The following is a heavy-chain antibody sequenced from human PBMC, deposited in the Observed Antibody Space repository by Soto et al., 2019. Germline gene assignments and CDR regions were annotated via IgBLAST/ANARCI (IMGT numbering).Heavy chain of an antibody. J-gene: IGHJ4*02. V-gene: IGHV4-39*07. D-gene: IGHD6-19*01. Sequence: SETLSLTCTVSGGSISSSRYYWGWIRQPPGKGLEWIGTIEHVGSTYYNPSLKSPLTISVDTSKNQFSLKLSSVTAADTAVYYCATTSGYSSGWYNYWGQGTLVTVSS. CDR2: IEHVGST. CDR3: ATTSGYSSGWYNY. CDR1: GGSISSSRYY.